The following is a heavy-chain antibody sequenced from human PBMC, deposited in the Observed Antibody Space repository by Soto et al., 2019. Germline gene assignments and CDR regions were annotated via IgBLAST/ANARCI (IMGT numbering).Heavy chain of an antibody. D-gene: IGHD2-21*01. Sequence: GGSLRLSCAASGFTVSSNYMSWVRQAPGKGLEWVSVIYSGGSTYYADSVKGRFTISRDNSKNTLYLQMNSLRAEDTAVYYCAGVYSPSYYYYGLDVWGQGTTVTVSS. CDR1: GFTVSSNY. CDR2: IYSGGST. CDR3: AGVYSPSYYYYGLDV. V-gene: IGHV3-53*01. J-gene: IGHJ6*02.